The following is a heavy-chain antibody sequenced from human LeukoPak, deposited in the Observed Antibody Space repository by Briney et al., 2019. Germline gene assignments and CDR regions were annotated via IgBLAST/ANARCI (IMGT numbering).Heavy chain of an antibody. CDR2: IYYSGST. D-gene: IGHD3-3*01. J-gene: IGHJ3*02. CDR1: GGSISSYY. Sequence: SETLSLTCTVSGGSISSYYWSWIRQPPGKGLEWIGYIYYSGSTNYNPSLKSRVTISVDTSKNQFSLKLSSVTAADTAVYYCARGDPDISFGVAGEAFDIWGQGTMVTVSS. CDR3: ARGDPDISFGVAGEAFDI. V-gene: IGHV4-59*12.